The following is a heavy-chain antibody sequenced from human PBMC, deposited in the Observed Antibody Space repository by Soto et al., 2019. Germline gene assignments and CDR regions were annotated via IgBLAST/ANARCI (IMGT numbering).Heavy chain of an antibody. CDR1: GGSISSYY. V-gene: IGHV4-59*01. CDR3: ARWIHSSWPQYNWFDP. D-gene: IGHD6-13*01. CDR2: IYYSGST. J-gene: IGHJ5*02. Sequence: PSETLSLTCTVSGGSISSYYWSWIRQPPGKGLEWIGYIYYSGSTNYNPSLKSRVTISVDTSKNQFSLKLSSVTAADTAVYYCARWIHSSWPQYNWFDPWGQGTLVTVSS.